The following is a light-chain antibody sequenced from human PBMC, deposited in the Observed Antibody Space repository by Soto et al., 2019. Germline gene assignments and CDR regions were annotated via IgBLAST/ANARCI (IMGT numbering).Light chain of an antibody. CDR3: CSYAGSRTLI. CDR1: SSDVGSYNL. V-gene: IGLV2-23*02. Sequence: QSVLTQPASVSGSPGQSITISCTGTSSDVGSYNLVSWYQQHPGKAPKLMIYEVSKRPSGVSNRFSGSKSGNTASLTISGLQAEDEADYYCCSYAGSRTLIFGGGTKVT. J-gene: IGLJ2*01. CDR2: EVS.